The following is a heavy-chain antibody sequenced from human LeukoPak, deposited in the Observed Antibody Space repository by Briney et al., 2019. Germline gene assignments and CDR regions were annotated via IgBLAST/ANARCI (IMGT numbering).Heavy chain of an antibody. Sequence: GGSLRLSCAASGFTFDEYGMSWIRQPPGKGLEWVSSINWDGGSTAYADSVQGRFTISRDNAKNSLHLQMKSLRAEDTALYYCARDSFSGSSLDYWGQGTLVTVSS. J-gene: IGHJ4*02. CDR2: INWDGGST. D-gene: IGHD1-26*01. V-gene: IGHV3-20*04. CDR3: ARDSFSGSSLDY. CDR1: GFTFDEYG.